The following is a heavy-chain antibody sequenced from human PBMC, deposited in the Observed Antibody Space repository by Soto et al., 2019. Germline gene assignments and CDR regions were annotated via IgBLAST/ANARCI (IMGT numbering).Heavy chain of an antibody. Sequence: QVQLVQSGAEVKEPGSSVNVSCKTSGGTFGNTAVTWVRQAPGQGLEWIGGIVHMFGTANYAQKFRGRVTITADESTSTAYMELSSLRSDDTAVYYCARDGDPGYSFWSGPLGGGRFDPWGQGTLVTVSS. J-gene: IGHJ5*02. CDR3: ARDGDPGYSFWSGPLGGGRFDP. CDR1: GGTFGNTA. CDR2: IVHMFGTA. D-gene: IGHD3-3*01. V-gene: IGHV1-69*12.